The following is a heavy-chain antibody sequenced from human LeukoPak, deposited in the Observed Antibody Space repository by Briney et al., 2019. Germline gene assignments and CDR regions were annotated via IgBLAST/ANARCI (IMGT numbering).Heavy chain of an antibody. CDR3: ARHNTYSSVWLFDY. Sequence: ASVKVSCKASGYTFTNYYMHWVRQAPGQGLEWMGLINPTGSSTNYAQKFRGRVTMTRDTSTTTVYMELSSLRSEDTAVYYCARHNTYSSVWLFDYWGQGTLVTVS. D-gene: IGHD6-19*01. V-gene: IGHV1-46*01. J-gene: IGHJ4*02. CDR2: INPTGSST. CDR1: GYTFTNYY.